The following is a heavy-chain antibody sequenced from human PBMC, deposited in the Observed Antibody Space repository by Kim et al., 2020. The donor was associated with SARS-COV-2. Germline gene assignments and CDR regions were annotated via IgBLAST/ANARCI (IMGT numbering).Heavy chain of an antibody. Sequence: SETLSLTCTVSGGSISSGGYYWSWIRQHPGKGLEWIGYIYYSGSTSYNPSLKSRVTISVDTSKNQFSLKLSSVTAADTAVYYCAREQQLVRDLNWFDPWGQGTLVTVSS. V-gene: IGHV4-31*03. D-gene: IGHD6-13*01. CDR2: IYYSGST. CDR3: AREQQLVRDLNWFDP. CDR1: GGSISSGGYY. J-gene: IGHJ5*02.